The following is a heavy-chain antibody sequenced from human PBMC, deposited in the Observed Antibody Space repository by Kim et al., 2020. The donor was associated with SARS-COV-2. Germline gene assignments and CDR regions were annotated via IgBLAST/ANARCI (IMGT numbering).Heavy chain of an antibody. CDR1: GFNFSSYG. Sequence: GGSLRLSCAASGFNFSSYGMHWVRQAPGKGLEWVAVIWYDGSNKYYADSVKGRFTISRDNSKNTLYLQMNSLRAEDTAVYYCARDSYYYDRIGYYYSPWYSYGMDVWGQGTTVTVSS. V-gene: IGHV3-33*08. CDR2: IWYDGSNK. CDR3: ARDSYYYDRIGYYYSPWYSYGMDV. J-gene: IGHJ6*02. D-gene: IGHD3-22*01.